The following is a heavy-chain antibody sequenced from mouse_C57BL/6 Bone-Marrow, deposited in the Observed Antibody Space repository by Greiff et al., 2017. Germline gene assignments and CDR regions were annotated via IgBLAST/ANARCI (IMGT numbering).Heavy chain of an antibody. Sequence: QVQLKQPGAELVKPGASVKLSCKASGYTFTSYWMHWVKQRPGRGLEWIGRIDPNSGGTKYNEKFKSKATLTVDKPSSTAYMQLSSLTSEDSTVYYCARAHYYDYDVPMFAYWGQGTLVTVSA. CDR3: ARAHYYDYDVPMFAY. J-gene: IGHJ3*01. CDR1: GYTFTSYW. V-gene: IGHV1-72*01. CDR2: IDPNSGGT. D-gene: IGHD2-4*01.